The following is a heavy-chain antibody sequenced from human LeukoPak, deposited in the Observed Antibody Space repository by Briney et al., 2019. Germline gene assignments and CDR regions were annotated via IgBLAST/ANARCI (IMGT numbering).Heavy chain of an antibody. J-gene: IGHJ4*02. V-gene: IGHV1-18*01. D-gene: IGHD3/OR15-3a*01. CDR2: ISAYNGNI. CDR1: GYTFTDFG. Sequence: ASVKVSCKTSGYTFTDFGISWVRQAPGQGLEWMGWISAYNGNINYAQKFQGRVTMTTDTSTSTAYMELRSLRSDDTAVFYCVRDLGVDTSMIFFDYWSQGTLVTVSS. CDR3: VRDLGVDTSMIFFDY.